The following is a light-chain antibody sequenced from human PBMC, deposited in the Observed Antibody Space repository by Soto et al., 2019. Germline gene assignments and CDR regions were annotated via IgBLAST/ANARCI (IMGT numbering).Light chain of an antibody. CDR3: GTWDDSLYIYA. V-gene: IGLV1-51*01. CDR1: SKNIGDNY. Sequence: QSVLTQPPSVSAAPGQRVTVSCSGTSKNIGDNYVSWYKHVPGMAPKVLIYDNDRRPSDLPDRFSGSKSGTSATLVITGLQTGDEANYYCGTWDDSLYIYAFGTGTKVTVL. CDR2: DND. J-gene: IGLJ1*01.